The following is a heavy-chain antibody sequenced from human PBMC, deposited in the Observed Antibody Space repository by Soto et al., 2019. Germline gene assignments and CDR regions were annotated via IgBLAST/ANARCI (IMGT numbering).Heavy chain of an antibody. CDR1: GGSISSGGYS. V-gene: IGHV4-30-2*01. J-gene: IGHJ5*02. CDR2: IYHSGST. Sequence: SETLSLTCAISGGSISSGGYSWSWIRQPPGKGLEWIGYIYHSGSTYYNPSLKSRVTISVDRSKNQFSLKLSSVTAADTAVYYCANQLGYCSGGSCYNWFDAWGQGTLVTVSS. D-gene: IGHD2-15*01. CDR3: ANQLGYCSGGSCYNWFDA.